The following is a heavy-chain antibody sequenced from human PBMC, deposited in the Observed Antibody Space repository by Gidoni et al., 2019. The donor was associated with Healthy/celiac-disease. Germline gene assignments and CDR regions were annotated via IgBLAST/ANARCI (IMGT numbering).Heavy chain of an antibody. CDR1: GYTFTSYA. CDR3: ARTPGMGYYDSSGYPVGDDPFDY. V-gene: IGHV1-3*01. CDR2: INAGNGNT. Sequence: QVQLVQSGAEVKKPGASVKVSCKASGYTFTSYAMHWVRQAPGQRLEWMGWINAGNGNTKYSQKFQGRVTITRDTSASTAYMELSSLRSEDTAVYYCARTPGMGYYDSSGYPVGDDPFDYWGQGTLVTVSS. D-gene: IGHD3-22*01. J-gene: IGHJ4*02.